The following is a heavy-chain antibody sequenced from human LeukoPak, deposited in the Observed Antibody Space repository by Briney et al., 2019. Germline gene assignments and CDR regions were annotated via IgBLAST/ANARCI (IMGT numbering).Heavy chain of an antibody. CDR3: ARDLTPAAGVDS. D-gene: IGHD6-13*01. Sequence: SETQSLTCTVSGGSISSYYWSWIRQPAGKGLEWIGRLYTSGTTNYNPSLKSRVTMSVDMSKNQVSLKLNSVTAADTAIYYCARDLTPAAGVDSWGRGTLVTVSS. J-gene: IGHJ4*02. CDR1: GGSISSYY. CDR2: LYTSGTT. V-gene: IGHV4-4*07.